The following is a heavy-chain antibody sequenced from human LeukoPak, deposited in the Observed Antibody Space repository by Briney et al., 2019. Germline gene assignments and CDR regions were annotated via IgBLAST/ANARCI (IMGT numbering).Heavy chain of an antibody. Sequence: SETLSLTCTVSGGSIRSYYWSWIRQPPGKGLEWIGYIYYSGSTNYNPSLKSRVTISVDTSKNQFSLKLSSVTAADTAVYYCATIPPTYYYGVDVWGQGTTVTVSS. D-gene: IGHD2-2*02. CDR1: GGSIRSYY. V-gene: IGHV4-59*12. CDR3: ATIPPTYYYGVDV. J-gene: IGHJ6*02. CDR2: IYYSGST.